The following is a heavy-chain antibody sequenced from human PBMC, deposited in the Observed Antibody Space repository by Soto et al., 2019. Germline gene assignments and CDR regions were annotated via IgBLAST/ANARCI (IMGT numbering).Heavy chain of an antibody. J-gene: IGHJ6*02. CDR1: GYTFTSYG. CDR2: ISVYNGNT. CDR3: ARDSKVAGTWGYYYYGMDF. V-gene: IGHV1-18*01. Sequence: ASVKVSCKASGYTFTSYGISWVRQAPGQGLEWMGWISVYNGNTNYAQKLQGRVTMTTDTSTSKAYMELRSLRSDDTAVYYCARDSKVAGTWGYYYYGMDFWGQGTMVTVSS. D-gene: IGHD6-19*01.